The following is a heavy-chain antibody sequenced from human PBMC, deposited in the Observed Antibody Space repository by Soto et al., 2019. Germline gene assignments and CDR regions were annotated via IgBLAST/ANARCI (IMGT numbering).Heavy chain of an antibody. Sequence: ASVKVSCKASGYTFTSYGISWVRQAPGQGLEWMGWISAYNGNTNYAQKLQGRVTMTTDTSTSTAYMELRSLRSDDTAVYYCARSMVYAILQFPGPGDYWGQGSLVTVS. CDR1: GYTFTSYG. J-gene: IGHJ4*02. CDR3: ARSMVYAILQFPGPGDY. V-gene: IGHV1-18*01. CDR2: ISAYNGNT. D-gene: IGHD2-8*01.